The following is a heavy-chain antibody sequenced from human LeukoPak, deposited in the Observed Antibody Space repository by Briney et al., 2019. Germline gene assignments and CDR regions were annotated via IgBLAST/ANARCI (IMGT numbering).Heavy chain of an antibody. CDR1: GGSISSSSYY. CDR3: ARHGYNWTPAHFDY. D-gene: IGHD5-24*01. J-gene: IGHJ4*02. CDR2: IYYSGST. V-gene: IGHV4-39*01. Sequence: KPSETLSLTCTVSGGSISSSSYYWGWVRQPPGKGLERIGSIYYSGSTYYNPSLKSRVTISVNTSKNQFSLKLSSVTAADTAVYYCARHGYNWTPAHFDYWGQGTLVTVSS.